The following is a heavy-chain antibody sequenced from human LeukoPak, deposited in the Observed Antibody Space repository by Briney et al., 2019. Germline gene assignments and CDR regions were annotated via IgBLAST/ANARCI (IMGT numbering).Heavy chain of an antibody. CDR3: AKDHGRCGGDCYVGDFDY. D-gene: IGHD2-21*02. CDR1: GFTFSSYA. CDR2: ISGSGGST. J-gene: IGHJ4*02. Sequence: GGSLRLSCAASGFTFSSYAMSWVRQAPGKGLEWVSAISGSGGSTYYADSVKGRFTISRDNSKNTLYLQMNSLRAEDTAVYYCAKDHGRCGGDCYVGDFDYWGQGTLVTVSS. V-gene: IGHV3-23*01.